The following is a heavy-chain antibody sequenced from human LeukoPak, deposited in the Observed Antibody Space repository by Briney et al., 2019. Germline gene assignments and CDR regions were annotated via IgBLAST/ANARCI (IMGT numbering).Heavy chain of an antibody. D-gene: IGHD4-17*01. J-gene: IGHJ4*02. CDR1: GFTFISYG. CDR3: AKRPSDYGDYVTYFDY. Sequence: GGSLRLSCAASGFTFISYGMHWVRQAPGKGLEWVGVISYDGRNKKYADSVKGRFTISRDNSKDTLYLQMNSLRDEDTAVYYCAKRPSDYGDYVTYFDYWGQGTLVTVSS. CDR2: ISYDGRNK. V-gene: IGHV3-30*18.